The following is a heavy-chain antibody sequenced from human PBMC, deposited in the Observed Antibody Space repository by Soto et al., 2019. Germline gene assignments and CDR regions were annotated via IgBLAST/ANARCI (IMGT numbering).Heavy chain of an antibody. Sequence: GASVKVSCKASGGTFSSYAISWVRQAPGQGLEWMGGIIPIFGTANYAQKFQGRVTITADESTSTAYMELSSLRSEDTAVFYCAVLGDSSGYLNAPLDYWGQGALVTVSS. D-gene: IGHD3-22*01. CDR3: AVLGDSSGYLNAPLDY. V-gene: IGHV1-69*13. CDR2: IIPIFGTA. CDR1: GGTFSSYA. J-gene: IGHJ4*02.